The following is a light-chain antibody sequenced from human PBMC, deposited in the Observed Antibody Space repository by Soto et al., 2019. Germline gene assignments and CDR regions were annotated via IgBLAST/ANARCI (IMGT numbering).Light chain of an antibody. CDR1: QSVSNSY. Sequence: EIVLTQSPGTLSLSPGERVTLSCRASQSVSNSYLAWYQQKPGQAPRLLIYGASTTATGIPARFSGSGSGTEFTLTISSLQSEDFAVYNCQQYNKWPRTFGQGTKVDIK. J-gene: IGKJ2*01. CDR2: GAS. V-gene: IGKV3-15*01. CDR3: QQYNKWPRT.